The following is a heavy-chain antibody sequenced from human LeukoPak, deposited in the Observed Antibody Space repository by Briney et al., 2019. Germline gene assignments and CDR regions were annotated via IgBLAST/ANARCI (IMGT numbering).Heavy chain of an antibody. CDR2: MNPNSGNS. CDR3: VDPDR. CDR1: GYSFSSFD. Sequence: GASVKVSCKASGYSFSSFDINWVRQAPGQGLEWMGWMNPNSGNSGFAQKFQGRVIMTRNTSIGTAYMEVTNLRFDDTAVYYCVDPDRWGQGTLVTVSS. D-gene: IGHD3-22*01. J-gene: IGHJ1*01. V-gene: IGHV1-8*01.